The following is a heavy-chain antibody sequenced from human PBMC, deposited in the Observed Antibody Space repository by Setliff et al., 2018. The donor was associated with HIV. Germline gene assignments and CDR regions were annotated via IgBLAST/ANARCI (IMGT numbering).Heavy chain of an antibody. J-gene: IGHJ4*02. Sequence: SETLSLTCAVSGGTISSTSYYWGWIRQPPGKGLGWIAIIYYSGSTFYNPSLESRVTMSVDTPQNQFSLRLTSVTAADTAVYYCARRQLVPITFDYWGRGALVTVSS. CDR2: IYYSGST. D-gene: IGHD6-13*01. CDR3: ARRQLVPITFDY. CDR1: GGTISSTSYY. V-gene: IGHV4-39*01.